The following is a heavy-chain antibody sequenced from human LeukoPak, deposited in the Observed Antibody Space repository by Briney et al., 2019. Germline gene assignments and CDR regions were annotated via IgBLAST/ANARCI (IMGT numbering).Heavy chain of an antibody. CDR1: GFTFSSHAM. Sequence: PGGSLRLSCAAPGFTFSSHAMSWVRQAPGKGLEWIGNIYYSGSTYYSPSLTSRVTVSVDTSENQFSLKLSSVTAADTAVYYCARAHSIASYYYGVDVWGQGTTVTVSS. J-gene: IGHJ6*02. CDR2: IYYSGST. D-gene: IGHD2/OR15-2a*01. CDR3: ARAHSIASYYYGVDV. V-gene: IGHV4-4*02.